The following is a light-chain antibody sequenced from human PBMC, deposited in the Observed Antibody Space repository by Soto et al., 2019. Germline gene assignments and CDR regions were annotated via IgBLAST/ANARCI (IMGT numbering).Light chain of an antibody. Sequence: TQPPSASVTPGQVVTISCSGSSSNIVNNYVYWYQQLPGTAPKLLIYMDNQRPSGVPDRFSGSKSGTSASLAISGLRSEDEDDYYCAEWDGRLSASYVFGTGTKV. CDR3: AEWDGRLSASYV. J-gene: IGLJ1*01. V-gene: IGLV1-47*01. CDR2: MDN. CDR1: SSNIVNNY.